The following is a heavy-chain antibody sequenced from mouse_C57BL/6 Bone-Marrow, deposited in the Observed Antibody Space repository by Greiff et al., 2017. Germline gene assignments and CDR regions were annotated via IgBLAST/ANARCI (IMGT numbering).Heavy chain of an antibody. CDR1: GYSITSGYY. V-gene: IGHV3-6*01. CDR2: ISYDGSN. Sequence: EVQLKESGPGLVKPSQSLSLTCSVTGYSITSGYYWNWIRQFPGNKLEWMGYISYDGSNNYNPSLTNRISITRDTSKNQFFLKLNSVTTEDTATYYCARKTSRYFDYWGQGTTLTVSS. CDR3: ARKTSRYFDY. J-gene: IGHJ2*01.